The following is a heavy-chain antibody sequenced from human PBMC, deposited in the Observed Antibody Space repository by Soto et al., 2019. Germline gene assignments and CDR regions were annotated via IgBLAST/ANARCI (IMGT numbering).Heavy chain of an antibody. CDR1: GYNFTAFW. CDR2: IDPSDSYT. Sequence: GESLKISCKASGYNFTAFWIHWVRQMPGKGLEWLGKIDPSDSYTNYSPSFEGHVTISNDNSITTAYLQWSSLRASDTALYFCARVHKNWFDSGAQGTMVTVSS. J-gene: IGHJ5*01. V-gene: IGHV5-10-1*01. CDR3: ARVHKNWFDS.